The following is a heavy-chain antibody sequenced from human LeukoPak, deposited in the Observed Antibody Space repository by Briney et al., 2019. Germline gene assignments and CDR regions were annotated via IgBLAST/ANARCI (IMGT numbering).Heavy chain of an antibody. V-gene: IGHV1-2*02. J-gene: IGHJ4*02. CDR3: ARTRTVTTTLIGY. D-gene: IGHD4-11*01. Sequence: ASVKLSCEASGYTFTGYYMHWVRQAPGQGLEWMRWINPNSGGTNYAQKFQGRVTMTRDTSISTDYMEMSRLRSDDTAVYYCARTRTVTTTLIGYWGQGTLVTVSS. CDR2: INPNSGGT. CDR1: GYTFTGYY.